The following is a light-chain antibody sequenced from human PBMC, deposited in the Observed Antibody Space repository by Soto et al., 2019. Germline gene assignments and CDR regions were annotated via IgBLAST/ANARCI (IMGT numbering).Light chain of an antibody. V-gene: IGKV1-5*01. J-gene: IGKJ1*01. CDR2: DAS. Sequence: DIQMTQSPSTLSASVGDRVTITCRASQSISSWLAWYQQKPGKAPKLLIYDASGLESGVPSRFSGSGSGTEFTLTISSLQPDDFATYYCQQYNSYSWTFGQGTKVDI. CDR3: QQYNSYSWT. CDR1: QSISSW.